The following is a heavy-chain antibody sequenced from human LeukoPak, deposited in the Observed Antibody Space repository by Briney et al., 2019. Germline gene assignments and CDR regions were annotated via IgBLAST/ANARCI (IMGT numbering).Heavy chain of an antibody. Sequence: PSETLSLTCAVYGGSVSGYYWSWIRQPPGKGLEWSGEINHSGSTNYNPSLKSRVTISVDTSKNQFSLKLSSVTAADTAVYYCARTSSSQYYYDSSGIFDSWGQGTLVTVSS. CDR2: INHSGST. D-gene: IGHD3-22*01. CDR3: ARTSSSQYYYDSSGIFDS. J-gene: IGHJ4*02. V-gene: IGHV4-34*01. CDR1: GGSVSGYY.